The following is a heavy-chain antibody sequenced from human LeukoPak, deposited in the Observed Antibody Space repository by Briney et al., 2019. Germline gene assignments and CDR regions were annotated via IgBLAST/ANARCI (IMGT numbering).Heavy chain of an antibody. Sequence: GGSLRLSCVASGFTFSIYAMSWVRQAPRKGLEWVSGISGSGGSTHYADSVQGRFTVSRDNSKNTLYLQMINLRAEDTAVYYCAKRPGYSSSWFYFDYWGQGTLVTVSS. CDR1: GFTFSIYA. J-gene: IGHJ4*02. D-gene: IGHD6-13*01. CDR3: AKRPGYSSSWFYFDY. CDR2: ISGSGGST. V-gene: IGHV3-23*01.